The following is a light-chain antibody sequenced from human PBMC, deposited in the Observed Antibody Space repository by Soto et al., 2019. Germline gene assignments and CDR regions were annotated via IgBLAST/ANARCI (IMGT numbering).Light chain of an antibody. CDR3: QQYSSSPRVT. V-gene: IGKV3-20*01. J-gene: IGKJ5*01. Sequence: EIVLTQSPGTLSVSVGERATFSGMASQSVSSRYLAWYQQKAGQAPRLLIYGASSRATGIPDRFSGSGSGTEFTLTISRLEHEDFAVYYCQQYSSSPRVTFGQGTRLEIK. CDR1: QSVSSRY. CDR2: GAS.